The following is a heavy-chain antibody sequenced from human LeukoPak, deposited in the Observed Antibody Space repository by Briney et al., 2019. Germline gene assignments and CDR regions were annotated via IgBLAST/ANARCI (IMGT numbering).Heavy chain of an antibody. V-gene: IGHV1-18*01. CDR3: ARAPSTYYYDSRGVDY. CDR1: GGTFSSYA. D-gene: IGHD3-22*01. Sequence: ASVKVSCKASGGTFSSYAISWVRQAPGQGLEWMGWISAYNGNTNYAQKLQGRVTMTTDTSTSTAYMELRSLRSDDTAVYCCARAPSTYYYDSRGVDYWGQGTLVTVSS. CDR2: ISAYNGNT. J-gene: IGHJ4*02.